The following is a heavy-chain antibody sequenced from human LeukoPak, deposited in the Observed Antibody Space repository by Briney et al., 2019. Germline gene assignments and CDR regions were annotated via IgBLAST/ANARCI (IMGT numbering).Heavy chain of an antibody. CDR1: GGTFSSYA. CDR3: ARYGDYGDDNWFDP. V-gene: IGHV1-69*13. CDR2: LIPILGTA. J-gene: IGHJ5*02. D-gene: IGHD4-17*01. Sequence: SVKVSCKASGGTFSSYAISWVRQAPGQGLEWMGGLIPILGTANYAQKFQGRVTITADESTSTAYMELSSLRSEDTAVYYCARYGDYGDDNWFDPWGQGTLVTVSS.